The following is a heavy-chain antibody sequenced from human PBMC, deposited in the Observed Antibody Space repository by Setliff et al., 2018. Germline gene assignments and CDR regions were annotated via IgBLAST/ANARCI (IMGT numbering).Heavy chain of an antibody. V-gene: IGHV4-34*12. CDR2: IIHSGST. Sequence: SETLSLTCAVYGGSFSGCYWSWIRQPPGKRLEWIGEIIHSGSTNYNPSLKSRVTISMDTSKNQFSLKVPSVTAADTAVYYCARSFSRSGKFLLDYWGQGALVTVSS. D-gene: IGHD1-26*01. CDR1: GGSFSGCY. J-gene: IGHJ4*02. CDR3: ARSFSRSGKFLLDY.